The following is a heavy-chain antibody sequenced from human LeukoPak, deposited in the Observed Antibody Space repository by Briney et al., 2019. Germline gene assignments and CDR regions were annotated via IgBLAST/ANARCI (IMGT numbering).Heavy chain of an antibody. Sequence: SETLSLTCAVYGGSFSGYYWSWIRQPPGKGLEWIGEINHSGSTNYNPSLKSRVTISVDTSKNQSSLKLSSVTAADTAVYYCGRGKAPTYYYGSGSSRPFDYWGQGTLVTVSS. V-gene: IGHV4-34*01. CDR2: INHSGST. J-gene: IGHJ4*02. CDR3: GRGKAPTYYYGSGSSRPFDY. D-gene: IGHD3-10*01. CDR1: GGSFSGYY.